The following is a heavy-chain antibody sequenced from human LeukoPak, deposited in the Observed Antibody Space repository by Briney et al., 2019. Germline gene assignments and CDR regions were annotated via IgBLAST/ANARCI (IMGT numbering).Heavy chain of an antibody. CDR2: IGSSGTTA. V-gene: IGHV3-48*03. Sequence: PGGSLRLSCVASGFSFRSYEMNWVRQAPGKGLEWVSYIGSSGTTAYYADSVKGRFTISRDNAKNSLYLQMNSLRAEDTAVYYCARDFSKYYCDYWGQGTLVTVSS. CDR1: GFSFRSYE. D-gene: IGHD6-13*01. CDR3: ARDFSKYYCDY. J-gene: IGHJ4*02.